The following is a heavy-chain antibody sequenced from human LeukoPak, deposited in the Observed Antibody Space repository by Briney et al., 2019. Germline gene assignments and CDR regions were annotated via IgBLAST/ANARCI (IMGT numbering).Heavy chain of an antibody. D-gene: IGHD2-15*01. Sequence: PGGSLRLSCAASGFTFSSYEMNWVRQAPGKGLEGVSYISSSGSTIYYADSVKGRFTISRDNAKNSLYLQMNSLRAEDTAVYYCAREVVVAATLDYWGQGTLVTVSS. CDR3: AREVVVAATLDY. V-gene: IGHV3-48*03. J-gene: IGHJ4*02. CDR2: ISSSGSTI. CDR1: GFTFSSYE.